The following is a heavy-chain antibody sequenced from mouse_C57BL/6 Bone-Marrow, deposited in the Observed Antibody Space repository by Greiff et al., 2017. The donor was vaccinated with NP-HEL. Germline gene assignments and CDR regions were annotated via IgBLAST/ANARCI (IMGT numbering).Heavy chain of an antibody. CDR3: ARWGWLLRGDY. D-gene: IGHD2-3*01. Sequence: QVQLQQSGAELVRPGTSVKVSCKASGYAFTNYLIEWVKQRPGQGLEWIGVINPGSGGTNYNEKFKGKATLTADKSSSTAYMPLSSLTSEDSAVYFCARWGWLLRGDYWGQGTTLTVSS. V-gene: IGHV1-54*01. J-gene: IGHJ2*01. CDR1: GYAFTNYL. CDR2: INPGSGGT.